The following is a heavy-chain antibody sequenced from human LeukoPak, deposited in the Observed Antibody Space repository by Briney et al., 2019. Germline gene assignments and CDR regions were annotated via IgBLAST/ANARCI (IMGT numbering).Heavy chain of an antibody. Sequence: SVKVSCKASVGTFSTYGISWVRQAPGQGLEWMGGIFPIFGTTNNAQKFQGRVTITADEYMSTAYMELSSLRSEDTAIYYCAKGGRGGERAAFDIWGQGTMVTVSS. CDR1: VGTFSTYG. D-gene: IGHD3-16*01. V-gene: IGHV1-69*13. CDR2: IFPIFGTT. J-gene: IGHJ3*02. CDR3: AKGGRGGERAAFDI.